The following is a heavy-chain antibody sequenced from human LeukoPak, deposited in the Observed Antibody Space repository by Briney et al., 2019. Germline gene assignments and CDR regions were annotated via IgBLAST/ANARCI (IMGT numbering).Heavy chain of an antibody. CDR3: ARAITIFDYYYMDV. Sequence: ASVKVSCKASGYSFTTYEINWVRQATGQGLEWMGWMSPNSGNTVSAQKFQGRVTMTRDTSTSTAYLEVSSLRSEDTAVYYCARAITIFDYYYMDVWAKGTTVTVSS. J-gene: IGHJ6*03. CDR2: MSPNSGNT. CDR1: GYSFTTYE. D-gene: IGHD3-3*01. V-gene: IGHV1-8*01.